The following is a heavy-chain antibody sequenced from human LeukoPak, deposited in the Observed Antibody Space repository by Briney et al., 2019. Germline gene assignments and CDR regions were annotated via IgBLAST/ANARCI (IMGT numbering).Heavy chain of an antibody. J-gene: IGHJ6*03. CDR2: ISSSGSAI. V-gene: IGHV3-11*04. Sequence: PGGSLRLSCAASGFTFSDYYVTWIRQAPGKGLEWVSYISSSGSAIYYADSVKGRFTISRDYAKNSLYLQMNSLRAEDTAVYYCARVFSYYDFWSGYPDYYYMNVWGKGTTVTVSS. CDR3: ARVFSYYDFWSGYPDYYYMNV. D-gene: IGHD3-3*01. CDR1: GFTFSDYY.